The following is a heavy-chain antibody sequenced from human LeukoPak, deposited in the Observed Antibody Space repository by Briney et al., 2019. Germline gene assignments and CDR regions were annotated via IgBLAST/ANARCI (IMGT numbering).Heavy chain of an antibody. CDR2: IYYSGST. V-gene: IGHV4-59*01. CDR3: ARFKRAGGWSYFDY. J-gene: IGHJ4*02. CDR1: GGSISSYY. Sequence: LSLTCTVSGGSISSYYWSWIRQPPGKGLEWIGYIYYSGSTNYNPSLKSRVTISTDTSKNQFSLKLTSVTAADTAIYYCARFKRAGGWSYFDYWGQGTLVTVSS. D-gene: IGHD6-19*01.